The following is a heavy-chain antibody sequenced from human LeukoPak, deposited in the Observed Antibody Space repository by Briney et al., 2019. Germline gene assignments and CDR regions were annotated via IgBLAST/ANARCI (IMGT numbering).Heavy chain of an antibody. CDR2: IKQDGSEK. CDR1: GFTFSSYW. D-gene: IGHD6-19*01. Sequence: PGGSLRLSRAASGFTFSSYWMSWVRQAPGKGLEWVANIKQDGSEKYYVDSVKGRFTISRDNAKNSLYLRMNSLRAEDTAVYYCARDYSSGWYAVYWGQGTLVTVSS. CDR3: ARDYSSGWYAVY. J-gene: IGHJ4*02. V-gene: IGHV3-7*01.